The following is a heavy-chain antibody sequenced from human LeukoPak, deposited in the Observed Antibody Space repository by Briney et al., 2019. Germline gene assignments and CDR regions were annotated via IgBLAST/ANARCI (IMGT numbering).Heavy chain of an antibody. D-gene: IGHD4-17*01. Sequence: GGSLRLSCAASGFTFSSYGMHWVRQAPGKGLEWVAVISYDGSNKYYADSVKGRFTISRDNSKNTLYLQMNSLRAEDTAVYYCAKGSYGDSPYWYFNLWGRGTLVTVSS. CDR3: AKGSYGDSPYWYFNL. J-gene: IGHJ2*01. CDR1: GFTFSSYG. V-gene: IGHV3-30*18. CDR2: ISYDGSNK.